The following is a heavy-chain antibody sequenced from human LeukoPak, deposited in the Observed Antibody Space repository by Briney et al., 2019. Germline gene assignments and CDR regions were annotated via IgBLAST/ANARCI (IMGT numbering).Heavy chain of an antibody. CDR1: GGCISSYY. V-gene: IGHV4-59*01. Sequence: SETLSLTCTVSGGCISSYYWSWIRQPPGKGLEWIGYIYYSGSTNYNPSLKSRVTISVDTSKNQFSLKLSSVTAADTAVYYCARIRISSAYWGSYRSAWFDPWGQGTLVTVSS. CDR3: ARIRISSAYWGSYRSAWFDP. D-gene: IGHD3-16*02. J-gene: IGHJ5*02. CDR2: IYYSGST.